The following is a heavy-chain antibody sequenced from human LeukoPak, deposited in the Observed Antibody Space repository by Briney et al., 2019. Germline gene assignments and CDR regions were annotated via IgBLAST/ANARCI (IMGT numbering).Heavy chain of an antibody. V-gene: IGHV4-59*01. Sequence: SETLSLTCAVYGGSFSGYYWSWIRQPPGKGLEWIGYIYYSGSTNYNPSLKSRVTISVDTSKNQFSLKLSSVTAADTAVYYCARESFSMVRGVIITGYFDYWGQGTLVTVSS. J-gene: IGHJ4*02. D-gene: IGHD3-10*01. CDR1: GGSFSGYY. CDR3: ARESFSMVRGVIITGYFDY. CDR2: IYYSGST.